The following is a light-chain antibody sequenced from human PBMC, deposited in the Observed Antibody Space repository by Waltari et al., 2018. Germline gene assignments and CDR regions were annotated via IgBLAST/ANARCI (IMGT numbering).Light chain of an antibody. V-gene: IGKV3-11*01. CDR2: DTS. Sequence: EIVLTQSPATLSVSPGERATLSGRASESDFGYLAWYKQKPGQAPRLLIFDTSKRAPGIPAMFSGSGYGTDFTLTINSLETEDVALYYCQQRSIWPLTFGGGTKV. CDR1: ESDFGY. CDR3: QQRSIWPLT. J-gene: IGKJ4*01.